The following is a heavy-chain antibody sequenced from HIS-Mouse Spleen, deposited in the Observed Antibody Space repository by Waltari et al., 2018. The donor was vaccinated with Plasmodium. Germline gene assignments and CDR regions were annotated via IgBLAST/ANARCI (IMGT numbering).Heavy chain of an antibody. D-gene: IGHD6-13*01. CDR3: ARDLAAAGHFDY. V-gene: IGHV1-2*02. CDR1: GYTFTGYY. Sequence: QVQLVQSGAEVKKPGASVRVSCKASGYTFTGYYMHWVRQAPGQGLEWMGWINHNSGGTNYAQKFQGRVTMTRDTSSSTAYMGLSRLRSDDTAVYYCARDLAAAGHFDYWGQGTLVTVSS. J-gene: IGHJ4*02. CDR2: INHNSGGT.